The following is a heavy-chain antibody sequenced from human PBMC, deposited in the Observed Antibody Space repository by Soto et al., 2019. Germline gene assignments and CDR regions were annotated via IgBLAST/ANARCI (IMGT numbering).Heavy chain of an antibody. D-gene: IGHD3-16*01. V-gene: IGHV1-3*01. J-gene: IGHJ3*02. CDR3: ARDLLLAGWGDYVWGGYGDDAFDI. Sequence: ASVKVSCKASGYTFTSYAMHWVRQAPGQRLEWMGWINAGNGNTKYSQKFQGRVTITRDTSASTAYMELSSLRSEDTAVYYCARDLLLAGWGDYVWGGYGDDAFDIWGQGTMVTVSS. CDR2: INAGNGNT. CDR1: GYTFTSYA.